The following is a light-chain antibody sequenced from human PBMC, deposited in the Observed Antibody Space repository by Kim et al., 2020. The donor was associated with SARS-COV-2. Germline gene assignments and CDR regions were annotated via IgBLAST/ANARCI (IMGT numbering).Light chain of an antibody. CDR2: GAS. Sequence: DIQMTQSPSTLSAYVGDRVIITCRASQRVGGWLAWYQHKPGKAPKLLIHGASTLESGVPSRFSGSGSGTEFTLTISSLQPDDFATYDCQQFNTYSFTFGPGTKVDIK. J-gene: IGKJ3*01. CDR3: QQFNTYSFT. CDR1: QRVGGW. V-gene: IGKV1-5*01.